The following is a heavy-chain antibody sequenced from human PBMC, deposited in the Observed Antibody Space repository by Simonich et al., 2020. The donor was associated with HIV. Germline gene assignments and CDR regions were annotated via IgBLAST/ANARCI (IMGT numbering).Heavy chain of an antibody. CDR2: MNPTSGNT. CDR3: ASLGAPHAFDI. D-gene: IGHD3-16*01. V-gene: IGHV1-8*03. Sequence: QVQLVQSGAEVKKPGASVKVSCKASGYTFTKYDINWVRQVTGQGLEWMGWMNPTSGNTGYAQKFRGRVTFTRDTSKSTAYMELSSLRSEDTAVYFCASLGAPHAFDIWGQGTMVTVSS. J-gene: IGHJ3*02. CDR1: GYTFTKYD.